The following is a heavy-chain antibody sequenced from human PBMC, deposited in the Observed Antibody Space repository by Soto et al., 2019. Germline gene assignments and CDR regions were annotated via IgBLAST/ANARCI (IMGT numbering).Heavy chain of an antibody. V-gene: IGHV1-69*01. D-gene: IGHD2-21*01. CDR1: GGGNLRDYR. CDR3: ARGGDGHHFGDVY. Sequence: QVQLVQSGAEVKEPGSSVKVSCKASGGGNLRDYRTTWVRRAPGQGLEWMGGIIPKLGSANYAQNFQGRVTVTADESTNTVYWELRSLRSDDTAVYYCARGGDGHHFGDVYCGQVTPVTVAS. CDR2: IIPKLGSA. J-gene: IGHJ4*02.